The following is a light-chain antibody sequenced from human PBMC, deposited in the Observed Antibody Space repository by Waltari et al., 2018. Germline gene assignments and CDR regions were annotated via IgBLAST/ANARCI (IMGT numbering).Light chain of an antibody. CDR1: SSDGGGYDF. J-gene: IGLJ2*01. V-gene: IGLV2-14*03. Sequence: QSALTQPASVSGSPGQSITISCTGTSSDGGGYDFVSWFQQHPGKAPKLMISDVPNRPSGISNRFSGSKSGNTASLTISGLQAEDEANYYCSSYTTSSVIFGGGTKLTVL. CDR2: DVP. CDR3: SSYTTSSVI.